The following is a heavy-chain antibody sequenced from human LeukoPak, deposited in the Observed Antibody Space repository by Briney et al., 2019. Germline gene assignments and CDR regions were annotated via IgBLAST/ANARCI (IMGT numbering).Heavy chain of an antibody. J-gene: IGHJ4*02. CDR1: GFSLDSDRVA. CDR3: VHRQYYGGGTYSPFNH. V-gene: IGHV2-5*02. Sequence: SGPTLVEPTQTLTLTYTFSGFSLDSDRVAVGWIRQPPGKALEWLALTYGDDDRRYSSSLKNRLTITRDTSRNQVVLTMTNMDPVDTGTYFCVHRQYYGGGTYSPFNHWGLGILVTVTS. CDR2: TYGDDDR. D-gene: IGHD2-21*01.